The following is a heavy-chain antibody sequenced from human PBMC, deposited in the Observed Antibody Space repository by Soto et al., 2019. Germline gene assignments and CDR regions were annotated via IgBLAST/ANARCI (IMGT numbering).Heavy chain of an antibody. J-gene: IGHJ6*03. D-gene: IGHD2-2*01. Sequence: EVQVLESGGGSVQPGGSLRLSCAASGFTFSNFAMSWVRHAPVKGLEWVSEITGSTGTTYYADSVRGRFIISRDNSQNKLHLQMNSLRPEDTAVYYCAKDTSSSPYYMDVWGKGTTVTVSS. CDR1: GFTFSNFA. CDR3: AKDTSSSPYYMDV. V-gene: IGHV3-23*01. CDR2: ITGSTGTT.